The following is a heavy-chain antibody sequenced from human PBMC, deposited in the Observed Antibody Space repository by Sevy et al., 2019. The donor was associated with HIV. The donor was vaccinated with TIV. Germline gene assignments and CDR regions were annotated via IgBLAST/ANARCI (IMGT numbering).Heavy chain of an antibody. Sequence: GGSLRLSCAASGFTFTNYALHWIRQAPGKGLERVAIISYDGSSEYYADSVKGRFTISRDNSKNTLYLQMNSLRPDDTAVYYCARDLRPNYWYFDVWGRGTLVTVSS. J-gene: IGHJ2*01. V-gene: IGHV3-30-3*01. CDR3: ARDLRPNYWYFDV. CDR2: ISYDGSSE. CDR1: GFTFTNYA.